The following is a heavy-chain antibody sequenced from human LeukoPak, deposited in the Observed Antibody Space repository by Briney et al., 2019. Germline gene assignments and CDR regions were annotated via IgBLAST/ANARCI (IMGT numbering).Heavy chain of an antibody. CDR2: ISYDGSNK. CDR1: GFTFSSYA. CDR3: ARSQWLVVHTNWFDP. D-gene: IGHD6-19*01. Sequence: GRSLRLSCAASGFTFSSYAMHWVRQAPGKGLEWVAVISYDGSNKYYADSVKGRFTISRDNSKNTLYLQMNSLRAEDTAVYYCARSQWLVVHTNWFDPWGQGTLVTVSS. J-gene: IGHJ5*02. V-gene: IGHV3-30-3*01.